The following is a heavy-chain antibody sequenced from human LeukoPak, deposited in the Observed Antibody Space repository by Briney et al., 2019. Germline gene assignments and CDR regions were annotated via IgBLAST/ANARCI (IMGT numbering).Heavy chain of an antibody. CDR2: ISGSGGST. Sequence: SGGSLRLSCAASGFTFSSYAMSWVRQAPGKGLEWVSAISGSGGSTYYADSVKGRFTISRDNSKNTLYLQMNSLRAEDTAVYYCAKEGFVELLSPAYFDSWGQGTLGNVSS. D-gene: IGHD3-10*01. CDR3: AKEGFVELLSPAYFDS. V-gene: IGHV3-23*01. J-gene: IGHJ4*02. CDR1: GFTFSSYA.